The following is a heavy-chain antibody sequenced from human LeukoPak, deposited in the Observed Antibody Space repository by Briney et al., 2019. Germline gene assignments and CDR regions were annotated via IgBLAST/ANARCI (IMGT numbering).Heavy chain of an antibody. CDR1: GGSISTYY. CDR3: ARDRRGYRGVAGTFDY. J-gene: IGHJ4*02. D-gene: IGHD6-19*01. V-gene: IGHV4-59*12. Sequence: SETLSLTCIVSGGSISTYYWTWIRQPPGKGLEWIGYVYYTGSTKYNPSLESRVTISVDTSKNQFSLKLSSVTAADTAVYYCARDRRGYRGVAGTFDYWGQGTLVTVSS. CDR2: VYYTGST.